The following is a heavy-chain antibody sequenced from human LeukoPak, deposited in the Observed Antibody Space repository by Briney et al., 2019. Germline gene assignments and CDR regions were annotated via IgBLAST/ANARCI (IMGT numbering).Heavy chain of an antibody. CDR3: AKAGSGYYYYGSGSYYKDYYYMDV. CDR1: GFTFNNYA. J-gene: IGHJ6*03. D-gene: IGHD3-10*01. V-gene: IGHV3-23*01. Sequence: PGGALRLSCAASGFTFNNYAMNWVRQAPGKGLEWVSSIRGSGGTTYYADSVTGRLTISRHPSKNTLYMQMNSLRAEDTAVYYCAKAGSGYYYYGSGSYYKDYYYMDVWGKGTTVTVSS. CDR2: IRGSGGTT.